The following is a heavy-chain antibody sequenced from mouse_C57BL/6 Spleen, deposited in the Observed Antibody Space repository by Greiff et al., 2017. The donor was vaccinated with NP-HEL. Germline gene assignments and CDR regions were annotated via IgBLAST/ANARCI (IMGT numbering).Heavy chain of an antibody. CDR2: INPGSGGT. V-gene: IGHV1-54*01. J-gene: IGHJ1*03. CDR3: ARSVFSFTGNFDV. Sequence: QVQLQQSGAELVRPGTSVKVSCKASGYAFTNYLIEWVKQRPGQGLEWIGVINPGSGGTNYNEKFKGKATLTADKSSSTAYMQLSSLTSEDSAVYFCARSVFSFTGNFDVWGTGTTVTVSS. D-gene: IGHD1-1*01. CDR1: GYAFTNYL.